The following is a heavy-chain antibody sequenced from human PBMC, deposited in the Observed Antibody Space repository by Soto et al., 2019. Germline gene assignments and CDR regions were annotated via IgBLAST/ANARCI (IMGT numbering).Heavy chain of an antibody. V-gene: IGHV4-34*01. J-gene: IGHJ4*02. CDR2: INHSGST. CDR3: ARGATYYYDSSGYYLFDY. Sequence: SETLSLTCAVYGGSFSGYYWSWIRQPPGKGLEWIGEINHSGSTNYNPSLKSRVTISVDTSKNQFSLKLGSVTAADTAVYYCARGATYYYDSSGYYLFDYWGQGTLVTVSS. D-gene: IGHD3-22*01. CDR1: GGSFSGYY.